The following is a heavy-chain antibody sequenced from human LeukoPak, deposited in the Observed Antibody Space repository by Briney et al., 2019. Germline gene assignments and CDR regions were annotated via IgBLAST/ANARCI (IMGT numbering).Heavy chain of an antibody. J-gene: IGHJ6*03. CDR2: INPSGGST. CDR3: ARRQLDRFPYYYYMDV. CDR1: GYTFTSYY. Sequence: ASVKVSCKASGYTFTSYYMHWVRQAPGQGLEWMGIINPSGGSTSYAQKLQGRVTMTTGTSTSTAYMELRSLRSDDTAVYYCARRQLDRFPYYYYMDVWGKGTTVTVSS. V-gene: IGHV1-46*01. D-gene: IGHD6-13*01.